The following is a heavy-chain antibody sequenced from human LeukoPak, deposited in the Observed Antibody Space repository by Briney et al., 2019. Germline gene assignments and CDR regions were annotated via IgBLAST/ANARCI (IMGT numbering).Heavy chain of an antibody. CDR2: INPSGSYT. V-gene: IGHV1-46*01. CDR1: GFTFTSYY. CDR3: ARGREFDP. Sequence: ASVKVSCKASGFTFTSYYMHWVRQAPGQGLEWMGIINPSGSYTSYAQKFQGRVTMTRNTSISTAYLHLSSLRSEDTAVYYCARGREFDPWGQGTLVTVSS. J-gene: IGHJ5*02.